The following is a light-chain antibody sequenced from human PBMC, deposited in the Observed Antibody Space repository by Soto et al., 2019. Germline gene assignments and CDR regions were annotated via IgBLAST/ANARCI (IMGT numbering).Light chain of an antibody. Sequence: EIMMTHSPATLSVSQGERATLSCRASQSVRSKLAWYQQKPGQAPRLLIYGASTRATGVPGRFSGSGSGTDFALTITSLQAEDFATYYCQQLRMYPSTFGGGTKVDIK. CDR2: GAS. CDR3: QQLRMYPST. V-gene: IGKV3-15*01. CDR1: QSVRSK. J-gene: IGKJ4*01.